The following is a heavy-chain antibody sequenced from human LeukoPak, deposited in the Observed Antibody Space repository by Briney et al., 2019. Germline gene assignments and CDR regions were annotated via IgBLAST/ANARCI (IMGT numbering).Heavy chain of an antibody. CDR2: ISSTSSTM. Sequence: GGSLRLSCAASKFTFSDYYMSWIRQAPGKGLEWVSYISSTSSTMYYADSVKGRFTISRDNAKNSLYLQMNSLRAEDTAVYYCARDRDDPYYYYYYMDVWGKGTTVTVSS. V-gene: IGHV3-11*04. D-gene: IGHD3-10*01. CDR3: ARDRDDPYYYYYYMDV. CDR1: KFTFSDYY. J-gene: IGHJ6*03.